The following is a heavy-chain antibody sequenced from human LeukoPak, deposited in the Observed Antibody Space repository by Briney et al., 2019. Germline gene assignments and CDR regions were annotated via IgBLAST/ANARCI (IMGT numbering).Heavy chain of an antibody. Sequence: GGSLRLSCAASGFPCSSYSINWAPQAPGKGLEWVSYISSSSTISYADSVKGRFTISRDNANNSLYLQMNSLRDEDTAVYYCARGGTSSSLAYWGQGTLVTVSS. J-gene: IGHJ4*02. CDR1: GFPCSSYS. CDR2: ISSSSTI. D-gene: IGHD4-23*01. CDR3: ARGGTSSSLAY. V-gene: IGHV3-48*02.